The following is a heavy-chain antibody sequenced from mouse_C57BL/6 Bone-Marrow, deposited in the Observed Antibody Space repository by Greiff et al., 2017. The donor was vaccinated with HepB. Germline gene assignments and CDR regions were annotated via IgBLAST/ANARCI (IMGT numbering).Heavy chain of an antibody. CDR1: GYTFTTYP. J-gene: IGHJ1*03. CDR3: ARGHYGSSYWYFDV. Sequence: QVQLKESGAELVKPGASVKMSCKASGYTFTTYPIEWMKQNHGKSLEWIGNFHPYNDDTKYNEKFKGKATLTVEKSSSTVYLELSRLTSEDSAVYYCARGHYGSSYWYFDVWGTGTTVTVSS. D-gene: IGHD1-1*01. V-gene: IGHV1-47*01. CDR2: FHPYNDDT.